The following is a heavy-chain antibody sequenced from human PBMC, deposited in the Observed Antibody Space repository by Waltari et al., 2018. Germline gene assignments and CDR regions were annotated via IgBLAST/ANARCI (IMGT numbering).Heavy chain of an antibody. CDR3: ERDPGKWFGINDY. V-gene: IGHV1-69*08. J-gene: IGHJ4*02. CDR2: SYTIRGIA. Sequence: QVQLVQSGAEVKKPGSSVKVSCKASGGTFSSYTISWVRQAPGQGLEWMGRSYTIRGIANNGQKVQGRVTITADKSTSTAYMELSSLRSEDTAVYYCERDPGKWFGINDYWGQGTLVTVSS. D-gene: IGHD3-10*01. CDR1: GGTFSSYT.